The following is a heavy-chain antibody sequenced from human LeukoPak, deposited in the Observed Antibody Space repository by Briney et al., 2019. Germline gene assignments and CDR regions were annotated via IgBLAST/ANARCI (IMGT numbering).Heavy chain of an antibody. D-gene: IGHD3-10*01. CDR1: GGSIRSY. Sequence: SETLSLTCTVSGGSIRSYWSWIRQPPGKGLEWIGEINHSGSTNYNPSLKSRVTISVDTSKNQFSLKLSSVTAADTAMFYCARGLGPGNWFDPWGQGTLVTVSS. V-gene: IGHV4-34*01. CDR3: ARGLGPGNWFDP. CDR2: INHSGST. J-gene: IGHJ5*02.